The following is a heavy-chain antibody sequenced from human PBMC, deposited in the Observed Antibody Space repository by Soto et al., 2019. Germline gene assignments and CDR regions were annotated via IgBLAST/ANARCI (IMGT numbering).Heavy chain of an antibody. Sequence: QVHVVQSGAEVKKPGSSVKVTCKAFGGTFYSFGINCVRQAPGQGLEWMGGIIDVFGTTKYAQKVRDRVTIVTEASTSTSYMKWSSLTSDDTAVYYCAIEVWGRGGYYLDSWGQGTMVTVSS. CDR3: AIEVWGRGGYYLDS. CDR2: IIDVFGTT. CDR1: GGTFYSFG. J-gene: IGHJ4*02. V-gene: IGHV1-69*01. D-gene: IGHD7-27*01.